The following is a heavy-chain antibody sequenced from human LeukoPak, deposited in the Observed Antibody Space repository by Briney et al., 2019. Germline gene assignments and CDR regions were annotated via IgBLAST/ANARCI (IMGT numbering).Heavy chain of an antibody. CDR3: ARHGGMVRGFSDAFDI. V-gene: IGHV4-61*08. D-gene: IGHD3-10*01. CDR1: GGSISSGGDY. J-gene: IGHJ3*02. Sequence: TASETLSLTCSVSGGSISSGGDYWSWLRQPPGKGLEWIVYSYYSGSTNSNPALKRPVHLSLDPRKNQLSLKLSPVTAADTAVYYCARHGGMVRGFSDAFDIWGEGTMVTVSP. CDR2: SYYSGST.